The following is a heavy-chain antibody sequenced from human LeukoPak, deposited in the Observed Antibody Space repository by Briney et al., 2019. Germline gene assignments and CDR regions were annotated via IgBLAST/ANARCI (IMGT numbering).Heavy chain of an antibody. CDR2: IKQDGSEK. D-gene: IGHD3-10*01. CDR1: GFTLNSYL. CDR3: ASTGSG. Sequence: GGSLRLSCAAFGFTLNSYLMSWVRQAPGKGLEWVANIKQDGSEKYYVDSVKGRFTISRDNAKNSVYLQMNSLRGEDTAVYYCASTGSGWGQGTLVTVSS. V-gene: IGHV3-7*01. J-gene: IGHJ4*02.